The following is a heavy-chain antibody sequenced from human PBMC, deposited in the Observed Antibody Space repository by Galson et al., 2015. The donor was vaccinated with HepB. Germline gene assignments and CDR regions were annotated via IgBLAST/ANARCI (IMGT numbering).Heavy chain of an antibody. CDR3: ARDSPYAQHYFDY. CDR1: GFTFSSYS. J-gene: IGHJ4*02. V-gene: IGHV3-48*04. D-gene: IGHD4-17*01. CDR2: ISSSSSTI. Sequence: SLRLSCAASGFTFSSYSMNWVRRAPGKGLEWVSYISSSSSTIYYADSVKGRFTISRDNAKNSLYLQMNSLRAEDTAVYYCARDSPYAQHYFDYWGQGTLVTVSS.